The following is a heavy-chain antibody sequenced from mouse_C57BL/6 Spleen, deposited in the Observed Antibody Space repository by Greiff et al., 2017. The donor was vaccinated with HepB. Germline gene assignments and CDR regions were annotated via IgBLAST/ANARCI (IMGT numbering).Heavy chain of an antibody. Sequence: EVQLVESGPELVKPGASVKISCKASGYSFTGYYMNWVKQSPEKSLEWIGEINPSTGGTTYNQKFKAKATLTVDKSSSTAYMQLKSLTSEDSAVYYCARCYYGSSFDYWGQGTTLTVSS. CDR2: INPSTGGT. CDR3: ARCYYGSSFDY. V-gene: IGHV1-42*01. D-gene: IGHD1-1*01. CDR1: GYSFTGYY. J-gene: IGHJ2*01.